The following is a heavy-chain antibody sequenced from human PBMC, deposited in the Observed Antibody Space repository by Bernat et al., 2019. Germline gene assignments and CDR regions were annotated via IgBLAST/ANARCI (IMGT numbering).Heavy chain of an antibody. CDR2: IYNSGTT. D-gene: IGHD3-10*01. CDR1: GGSISTYY. Sequence: QVQLQESGPGLVKPSETLSLTCTVSGGSISTYYWSWIRQPPGKGLEWIGYIYNSGTTNYNPSLRSRGTISLDTPKNQFSLRLSSVTAADTAVYYCAREIWLGNIHDAFDIWGQGTMITVSS. J-gene: IGHJ3*02. V-gene: IGHV4-4*08. CDR3: AREIWLGNIHDAFDI.